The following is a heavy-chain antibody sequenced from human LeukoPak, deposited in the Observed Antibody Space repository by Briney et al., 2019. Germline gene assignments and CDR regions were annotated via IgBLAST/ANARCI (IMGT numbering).Heavy chain of an antibody. V-gene: IGHV3-48*01. D-gene: IGHD4-23*01. CDR2: ISSSSSTI. CDR1: GFTFSSYS. CDR3: ARVVTPEYYYYYYMDV. Sequence: GGSLRLSCAASGFTFSSYSMNWVRQAPGKGLEWVSYISSSSSTIYYADSVKGRFTISRDNAKNSLYLQMNSLRAEDTAVYYCARVVTPEYYYYYYMDVWGKGTTVTISS. J-gene: IGHJ6*03.